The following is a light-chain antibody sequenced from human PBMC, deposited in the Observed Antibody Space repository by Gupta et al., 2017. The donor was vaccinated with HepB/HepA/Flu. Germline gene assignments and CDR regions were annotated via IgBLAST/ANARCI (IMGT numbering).Light chain of an antibody. CDR1: SSNIGGNT. Sequence: QSILTHTPSTSGTPGQRVTISCSGSSSNIGGNTLSWYQQFHATDPSILIYNEDQRPSGVTDRGSCYTTGSYASPETXGXRSEDEXEDYCGVWNASTYGPVFGGGTKVTVL. CDR3: GVWNASTYGPV. J-gene: IGLJ2*01. CDR2: NED. V-gene: IGLV1-44*01.